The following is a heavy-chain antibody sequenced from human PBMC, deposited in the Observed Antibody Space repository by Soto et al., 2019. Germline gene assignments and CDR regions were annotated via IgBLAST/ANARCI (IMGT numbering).Heavy chain of an antibody. D-gene: IGHD3-22*01. Sequence: SLRLSCAASGFTFTNYAMIWVRQAPGKGLEWVSAISASGGSTYYADSVKGRFTISRDNSKNTLYLQMNSLRADDTAVYYCAKWPVDYYDSSLFWFDPWGQGTLVTVSS. V-gene: IGHV3-23*01. CDR1: GFTFTNYA. J-gene: IGHJ5*02. CDR2: ISASGGST. CDR3: AKWPVDYYDSSLFWFDP.